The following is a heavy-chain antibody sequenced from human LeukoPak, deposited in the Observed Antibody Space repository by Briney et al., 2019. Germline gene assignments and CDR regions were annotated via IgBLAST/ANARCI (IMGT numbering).Heavy chain of an antibody. CDR3: ARGIVGATETDY. Sequence: GGSLRLSCAASGFTFSSYWMHWVRQAPGKGLVWVSRINSDGSSTSYADSVKGRFTISRDNAKNTLYLKMNSLRAEDTAVYYCARGIVGATETDYWGQGTLVTVSS. CDR2: INSDGSST. D-gene: IGHD1-26*01. CDR1: GFTFSSYW. J-gene: IGHJ4*02. V-gene: IGHV3-74*01.